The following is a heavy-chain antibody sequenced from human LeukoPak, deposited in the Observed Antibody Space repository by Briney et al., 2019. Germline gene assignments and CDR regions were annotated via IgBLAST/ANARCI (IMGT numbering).Heavy chain of an antibody. CDR2: ISSSSSTI. CDR1: GFTFSTYS. V-gene: IGHV3-48*01. CDR3: ARDFRASYYYGLDV. J-gene: IGHJ6*02. Sequence: GGSLRLSCAASGFTFSTYSMNWVRQAPGKGLEWISYISSSSSTIYYADSVRGRFTISRDNAKNSLSLQMNSLRAEDTALYYCARDFRASYYYGLDVWGQGTTVTVSS.